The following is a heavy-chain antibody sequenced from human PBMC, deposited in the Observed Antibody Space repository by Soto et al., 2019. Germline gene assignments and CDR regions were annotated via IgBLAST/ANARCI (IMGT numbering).Heavy chain of an antibody. CDR1: GYTFSDYV. Sequence: ASVKVSCKASGYTFSDYVMHWVRQAPGERLEWMGWINGGSGNTEYSQKFQGRVTITRDTSTSTAFMELSRLRSDDTAVYYCARSYSLRYFDWSPPDYWGQGTLVSVSS. J-gene: IGHJ4*02. D-gene: IGHD3-9*01. V-gene: IGHV1-3*01. CDR3: ARSYSLRYFDWSPPDY. CDR2: INGGSGNT.